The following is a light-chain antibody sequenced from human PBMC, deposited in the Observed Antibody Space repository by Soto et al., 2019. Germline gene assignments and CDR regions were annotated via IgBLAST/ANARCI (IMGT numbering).Light chain of an antibody. J-gene: IGLJ3*02. CDR3: CSYAGIITWV. CDR1: SNDIGGHNH. Sequence: QSALTQPASVSGSPGQSITISCTGTSNDIGGHNHVSWYQQHPGNSPKLIIYGVTERPSGVSNRFSASKSGTTASLTISGLQAEDEADYYCCSYAGIITWVCGGGTKLTVL. CDR2: GVT. V-gene: IGLV2-23*02.